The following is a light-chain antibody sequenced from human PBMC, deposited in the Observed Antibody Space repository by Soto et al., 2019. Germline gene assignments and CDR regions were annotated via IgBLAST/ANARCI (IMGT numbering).Light chain of an antibody. V-gene: IGLV1-40*01. J-gene: IGLJ2*01. CDR3: QSYDSSLSGSEV. CDR1: GSNIGAGYD. Sequence: QSALTQPPSVSGAPGQRVTISCTGSGSNIGAGYDVHWYQQLPGTAPKLLIYGNNNRPSGVPDRFSGSKSGTSASLAITGLQAEDEADYYCQSYDSSLSGSEVFGGGTKLTVL. CDR2: GNN.